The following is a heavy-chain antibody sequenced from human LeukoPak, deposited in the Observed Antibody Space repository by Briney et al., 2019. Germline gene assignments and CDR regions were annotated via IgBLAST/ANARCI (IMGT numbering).Heavy chain of an antibody. V-gene: IGHV1-69*13. D-gene: IGHD6-6*01. Sequence: SVKVSCKAAGGTFSSYAISCVRQAPGQGLEWMGGIIPIFGTANYAQKFQARVTITADESTSTAYMELSSLRSEDTAVYYCARVPLLTSSSRGGYYFVYWGQGTLVTVSS. J-gene: IGHJ4*02. CDR1: GGTFSSYA. CDR2: IIPIFGTA. CDR3: ARVPLLTSSSRGGYYFVY.